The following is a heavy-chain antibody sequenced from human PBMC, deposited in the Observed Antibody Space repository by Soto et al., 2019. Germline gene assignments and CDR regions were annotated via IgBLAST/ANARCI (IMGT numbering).Heavy chain of an antibody. CDR3: AIHGFGPLHGLVDV. CDR1: GGSITNYY. V-gene: IGHV4-59*08. J-gene: IGHJ6*02. Sequence: QVQLQESGPGLVKPSETLSLTCTVSGGSITNYYCSWFRPPPGKGLEWIGYIQYNGYSAYNPSLKRRVTMSRDTSKPQFSLMVESVTATATALYYCAIHGFGPLHGLVDVWGQGTTVIVSS. D-gene: IGHD3-10*01. CDR2: IQYNGYS.